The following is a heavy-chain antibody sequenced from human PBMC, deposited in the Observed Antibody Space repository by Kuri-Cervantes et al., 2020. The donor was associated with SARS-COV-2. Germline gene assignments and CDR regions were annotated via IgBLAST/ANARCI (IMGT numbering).Heavy chain of an antibody. CDR1: GCSISSGDYY. CDR3: AREEGYGSGSYGKDY. D-gene: IGHD3-10*01. CDR2: IYYSGST. J-gene: IGHJ4*02. Sequence: LRLSCTVSGCSISSGDYYWIWIRQPPGKGLEWIGYIYYSGSTYYNPSLKSRVTISVDTSKNQFSLKLSSVTAADKAVYYCAREEGYGSGSYGKDYWGQGTLVTVSS. V-gene: IGHV4-30-4*08.